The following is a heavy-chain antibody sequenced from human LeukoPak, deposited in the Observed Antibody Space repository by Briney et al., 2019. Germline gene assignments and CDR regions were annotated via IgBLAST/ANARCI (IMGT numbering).Heavy chain of an antibody. Sequence: AGGSLRLSCAASGFTFASYAMNWVRQAPGKGLEWVSDISGSGGTTHYADSVKGRFTISRDNSKNVLSLQMNSLRAEDTAVYYCAKERRLTTAFDYWGQGTLVTVSS. D-gene: IGHD4-17*01. CDR1: GFTFASYA. J-gene: IGHJ4*02. CDR2: ISGSGGTT. V-gene: IGHV3-23*01. CDR3: AKERRLTTAFDY.